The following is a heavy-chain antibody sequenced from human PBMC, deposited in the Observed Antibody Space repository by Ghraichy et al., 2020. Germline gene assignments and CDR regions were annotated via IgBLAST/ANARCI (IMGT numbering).Heavy chain of an antibody. CDR2: IYYSGST. Sequence: SETLSLTCTVSGGSISSYYWSWIRQPPGKGLEWIGYIYYSGSTNYNPSLKSRVTISVDTSKNQFSLKLSSVTAADTAVYYCARDSGYDYGTDYWGQGTLVTVSS. CDR3: ARDSGYDYGTDY. V-gene: IGHV4-59*01. CDR1: GGSISSYY. D-gene: IGHD5-12*01. J-gene: IGHJ4*02.